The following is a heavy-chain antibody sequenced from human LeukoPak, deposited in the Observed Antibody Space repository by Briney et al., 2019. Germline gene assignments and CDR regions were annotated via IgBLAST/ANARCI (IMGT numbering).Heavy chain of an antibody. Sequence: GGSLRLSCAGSGFTFSGYWMSWVRQAPGKGLEWVANIKYDGSEKYYVDSVKGRFTISRDNAKNSLYLQMNSLRVEDTAVYYCARARSKDYWGQGTLVTVSS. CDR3: ARARSKDY. CDR1: GFTFSGYW. V-gene: IGHV3-7*04. J-gene: IGHJ4*02. D-gene: IGHD3-10*01. CDR2: IKYDGSEK.